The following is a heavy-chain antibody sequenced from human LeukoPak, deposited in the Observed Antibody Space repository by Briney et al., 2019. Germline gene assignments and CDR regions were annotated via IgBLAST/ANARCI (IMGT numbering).Heavy chain of an antibody. CDR1: GGSFSGYY. J-gene: IGHJ6*02. D-gene: IGHD6-19*01. CDR2: INHSGST. V-gene: IGHV4-34*01. Sequence: PSETLSLTCAVYGGSFSGYYWSWIRQPPGKGLEWIGEINHSGSTNYNPSLKSRVTISVDTSKNQFSLKLSSMTAADTAVYYCARGRRGLLTYYYYGMDVWGQGTTVTVSS. CDR3: ARGRRGLLTYYYYGMDV.